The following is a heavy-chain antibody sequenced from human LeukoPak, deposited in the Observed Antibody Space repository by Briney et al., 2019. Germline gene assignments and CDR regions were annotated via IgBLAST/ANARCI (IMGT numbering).Heavy chain of an antibody. CDR1: GFSVSSNY. CDR3: ARGGSRGGFDL. CDR2: IYSGGGT. J-gene: IGHJ5*02. V-gene: IGHV3-53*01. Sequence: GGSLRLSCAASGFSVSSNYLSWVRQAPGKGLEWVSVIYSGGGTHYADSVKGRFTISRDNSKNTVFLQMNSLRAEDTAVYYCARGGSRGGFDLWGQGTLVTVSS. D-gene: IGHD2-15*01.